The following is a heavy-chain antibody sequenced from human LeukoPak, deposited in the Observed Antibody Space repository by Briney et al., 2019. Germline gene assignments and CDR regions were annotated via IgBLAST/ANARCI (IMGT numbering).Heavy chain of an antibody. CDR1: GFTVSGDF. V-gene: IGHV3-53*01. CDR3: AKDYYYDSSGYYRPPPPDY. CDR2: IYSDGST. Sequence: GGSLRPSCAASGFTVSGDFMSWVRQAPGKGLEWVSVIYSDGSTYYADSVKGRFTISRDNSKNTLYLQMNSLRAEDTAVYYCAKDYYYDSSGYYRPPPPDYWGQGTLVTVSS. D-gene: IGHD3-22*01. J-gene: IGHJ4*02.